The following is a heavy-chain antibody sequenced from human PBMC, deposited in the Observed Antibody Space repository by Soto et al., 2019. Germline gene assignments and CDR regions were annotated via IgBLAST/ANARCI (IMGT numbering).Heavy chain of an antibody. CDR2: IYYSGST. J-gene: IGHJ4*02. CDR3: ARHGDSSNWSYFDS. Sequence: SETLSLTCSVSGGSISGYYWAWIRQPPGKGLEWIGYIYYSGSTNYNPSLKSRVTISVDTSKNQFSLKLSSVTAADTAVYYCARHGDSSNWSYFDSWGQGSLVTVSS. D-gene: IGHD6-13*01. CDR1: GGSISGYY. V-gene: IGHV4-59*08.